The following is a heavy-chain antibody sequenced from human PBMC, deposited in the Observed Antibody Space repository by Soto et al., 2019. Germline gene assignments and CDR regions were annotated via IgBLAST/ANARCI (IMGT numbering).Heavy chain of an antibody. CDR3: ARDSRTGAFDY. D-gene: IGHD7-27*01. CDR1: GFTFSSYG. V-gene: IGHV3-33*01. J-gene: IGHJ4*02. CDR2: IWYDGSNK. Sequence: QVQLVESGGGVVQPGRSLRLSCAASGFTFSSYGMHWVRQAPGKGLEWVAVIWYDGSNKYYADSVKGRFTISRDNSKNTLYLQMNIRRAEDTAVYYCARDSRTGAFDYWGQGTLVTVSS.